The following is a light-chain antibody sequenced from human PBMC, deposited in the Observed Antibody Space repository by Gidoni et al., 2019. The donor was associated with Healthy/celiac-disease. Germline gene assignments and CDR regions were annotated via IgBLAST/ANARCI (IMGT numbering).Light chain of an antibody. J-gene: IGKJ4*01. V-gene: IGKV3-15*01. CDR2: GAS. CDR1: QSVSSN. CDR3: QRYNNWPLT. Sequence: EIAMTHSPATLSVSLGERATLSCSARQSVSSNLAWYQQKPGQAPRLLIYGASTRAAIIPARFSGSGSRTEITLTISSLQSEDFAVYCCQRYNNWPLTFGGGTKVEIK.